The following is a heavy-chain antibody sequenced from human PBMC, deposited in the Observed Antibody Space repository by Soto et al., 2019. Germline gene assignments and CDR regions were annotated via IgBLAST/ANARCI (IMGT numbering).Heavy chain of an antibody. CDR1: GFTFTNYG. Sequence: PGGSLRLACEASGFTFTNYGINWVRQAPGKGLDWVSTISGDASNKHYADSVKGRFTISRDNSKNTLYLQMNSLRAEDAAIYHCAKTSGPSYPESRVFDFWGQGTRVTVSS. D-gene: IGHD3-10*01. J-gene: IGHJ4*02. CDR2: ISGDASNK. CDR3: AKTSGPSYPESRVFDF. V-gene: IGHV3-23*01.